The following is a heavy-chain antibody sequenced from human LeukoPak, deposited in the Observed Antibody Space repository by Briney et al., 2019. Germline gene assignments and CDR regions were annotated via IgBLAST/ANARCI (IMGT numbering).Heavy chain of an antibody. CDR3: ARDGAGYYDSSGYYGGKYYFDY. D-gene: IGHD3-22*01. CDR1: GGTFSSYA. V-gene: IGHV1-69*13. J-gene: IGHJ4*02. CDR2: IIPIFGTA. Sequence: SVKVSCKASGGTFSSYAISWVRQAPGQGLEWMGGIIPIFGTANYAQKFQGRVTITADESTSTAYMELSSLRSEDTAVYYCARDGAGYYDSSGYYGGKYYFDYWGQGTLVTVSS.